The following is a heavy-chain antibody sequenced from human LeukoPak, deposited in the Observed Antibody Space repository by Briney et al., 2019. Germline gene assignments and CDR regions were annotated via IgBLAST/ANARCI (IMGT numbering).Heavy chain of an antibody. CDR2: ISGSGGST. D-gene: IGHD3-10*02. Sequence: GGSLRLSCAASGFTFSSYAMSWVRQAPGKGLEWVSTISGSGGSTYYADSVKGRFTISRDNSKNTVYVQMNSLRAEDTAVYYCAELGITMIGGVWGKGTTVTISS. J-gene: IGHJ6*04. CDR1: GFTFSSYA. V-gene: IGHV3-23*01. CDR3: AELGITMIGGV.